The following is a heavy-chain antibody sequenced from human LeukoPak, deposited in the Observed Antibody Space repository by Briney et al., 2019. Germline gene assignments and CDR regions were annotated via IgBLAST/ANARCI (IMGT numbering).Heavy chain of an antibody. J-gene: IGHJ6*02. V-gene: IGHV3-9*01. D-gene: IGHD6-13*01. CDR3: ARVAAAPGVVRYGMDV. Sequence: GGSLRLSCAASGFTFDDYAMHWVRQAPGKGLEWVSGISWNSGSIGYADSVKGRFTISRDNAKNSLYLQMNSLRSDDTAVYYCARVAAAPGVVRYGMDVWGQGTTVTVSS. CDR1: GFTFDDYA. CDR2: ISWNSGSI.